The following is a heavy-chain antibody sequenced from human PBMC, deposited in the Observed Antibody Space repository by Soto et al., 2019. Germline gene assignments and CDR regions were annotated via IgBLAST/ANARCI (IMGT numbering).Heavy chain of an antibody. J-gene: IGHJ6*02. CDR1: GFTFGAYS. D-gene: IGHD3-3*01. CDR3: AKVESYDFWGGYDYYDYSHYGMDV. V-gene: IGHV3-23*01. Sequence: GGSLRLSCAASGFTFGAYSMSWVRQAPGKALEWVAGISGPGGRTYYADSVKGRFTISRDNSKNTLFLQMNGLRGEDTAVYYCAKVESYDFWGGYDYYDYSHYGMDVWGQGTTVTSP. CDR2: ISGPGGRT.